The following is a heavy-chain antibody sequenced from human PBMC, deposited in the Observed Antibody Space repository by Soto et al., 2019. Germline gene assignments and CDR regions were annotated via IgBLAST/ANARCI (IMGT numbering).Heavy chain of an antibody. Sequence: QVQLQQWGAGLLKSSETLSLTCAVYGGSCSGYSWSWIRQPPGKGLEWIGEINDSGSTNYNPSLKSRVTMSVDTSRNQFSLTLSSVTAADTAVYYCARARTNNWNNNDYWGQGTLVTVSS. D-gene: IGHD1-20*01. CDR1: GGSCSGYS. J-gene: IGHJ4*02. V-gene: IGHV4-34*02. CDR3: ARARTNNWNNNDY. CDR2: INDSGST.